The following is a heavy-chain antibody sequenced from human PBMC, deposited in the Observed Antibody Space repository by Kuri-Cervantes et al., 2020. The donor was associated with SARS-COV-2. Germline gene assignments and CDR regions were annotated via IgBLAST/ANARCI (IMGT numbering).Heavy chain of an antibody. CDR3: ARVWDSSSSFFLGPPDY. J-gene: IGHJ4*02. CDR2: ISSSSSYI. V-gene: IGHV3-21*01. Sequence: GESLKISCSASGFTFSSYSMNWVRQAPGKGLEWVSSISSSSSYIYYADSVKGRFTISRGNSKNTLYLHMNSLRAEDTAVYYCARVWDSSSSFFLGPPDYWGQGTLVTVSS. CDR1: GFTFSSYS. D-gene: IGHD6-6*01.